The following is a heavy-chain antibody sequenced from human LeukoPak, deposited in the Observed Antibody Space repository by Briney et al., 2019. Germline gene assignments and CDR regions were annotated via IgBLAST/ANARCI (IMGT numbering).Heavy chain of an antibody. CDR3: TTQIGDY. CDR2: IKSNADGGTA. CDR1: GFTFNNAW. Sequence: GGSLRLSCAASGFTFNNAWMTWVRQAPGKGLEWVGRIKSNADGGTADYAAPVNARFIISRDDSKNTLYLHMDSLKTEDTAVYYCTTQIGDYWGQGTLVTVSS. V-gene: IGHV3-15*01. J-gene: IGHJ4*02.